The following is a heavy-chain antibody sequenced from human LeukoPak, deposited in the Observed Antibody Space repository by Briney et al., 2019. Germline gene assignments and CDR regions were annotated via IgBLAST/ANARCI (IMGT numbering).Heavy chain of an antibody. Sequence: GESLKISCKGSGYSFTSYWIGWVRQMPGKGLEWMGIIYPGDSDTRYSPSFQGQVTISADKSISTAYLQWSSLKASDTAMYYCARHSDYGDYLDPYYYGMDVWGQGTTVTVSS. D-gene: IGHD4-17*01. CDR1: GYSFTSYW. J-gene: IGHJ6*02. CDR3: ARHSDYGDYLDPYYYGMDV. V-gene: IGHV5-51*01. CDR2: IYPGDSDT.